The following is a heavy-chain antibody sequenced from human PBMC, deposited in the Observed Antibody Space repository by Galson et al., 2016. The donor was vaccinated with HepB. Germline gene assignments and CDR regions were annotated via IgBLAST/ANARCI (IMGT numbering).Heavy chain of an antibody. CDR3: ARARVVTGIYDAFNV. CDR2: VSPDGDNG. J-gene: IGHJ3*01. Sequence: SLRLSCAASGFSFSSFTMHWVRRAPGTGLEWLALVSPDGDNGYYADSVRGRLIISRDNSRNTVHLHISSLRPDDTATYFCARARVVTGIYDAFNVWGQGTVVTVSS. V-gene: IGHV3-30*04. D-gene: IGHD2-21*02. CDR1: GFSFSSFT.